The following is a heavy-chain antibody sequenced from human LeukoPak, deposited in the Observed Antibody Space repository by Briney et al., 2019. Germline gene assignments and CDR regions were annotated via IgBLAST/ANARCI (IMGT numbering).Heavy chain of an antibody. J-gene: IGHJ4*02. V-gene: IGHV4-31*03. CDR2: IHYSGST. CDR3: ARAKYNSGWYLDY. D-gene: IGHD6-19*01. Sequence: SETLSLTCTVSGGSISSGDYYWTWMRQHPGKGLEWIGYIHYSGSTYYNPSLESRLTISVDTSKNQFSLKVSSVTAADTAVYYCARAKYNSGWYLDYWGQGTLVTVSS. CDR1: GGSISSGDYY.